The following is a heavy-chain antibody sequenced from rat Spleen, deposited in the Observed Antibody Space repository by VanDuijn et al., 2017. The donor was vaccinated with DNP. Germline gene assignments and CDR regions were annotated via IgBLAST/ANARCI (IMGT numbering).Heavy chain of an antibody. D-gene: IGHD1-3*01. J-gene: IGHJ2*01. Sequence: EVQLVESGGGLVQPGRSMKLSCAALGFTFSNYYMAWVRQAPTKGLEWVASISTGGGTTYYRDSMRGRFTISRDNAKNTQYLQMDSLRSEDTATYYCTRDRMALFDYWGQGVMVTVSS. CDR3: TRDRMALFDY. V-gene: IGHV5-25*01. CDR2: ISTGGGTT. CDR1: GFTFSNYY.